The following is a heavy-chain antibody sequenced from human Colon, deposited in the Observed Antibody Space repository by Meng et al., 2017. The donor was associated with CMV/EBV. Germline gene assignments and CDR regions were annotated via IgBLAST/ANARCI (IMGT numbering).Heavy chain of an antibody. CDR1: GFTFSSYW. J-gene: IGHJ3*02. D-gene: IGHD3-10*01. Sequence: SLKISCAASGFTFSSYWMHWVRQAPGKGLVWVSGISWNSDTIGYVDSVKGRFTISRDNAKNSLYLQMNSLRAEDTALYYCTKEGSNLGDFDIWGQGTRVTVSS. CDR2: ISWNSDTI. CDR3: TKEGSNLGDFDI. V-gene: IGHV3-9*01.